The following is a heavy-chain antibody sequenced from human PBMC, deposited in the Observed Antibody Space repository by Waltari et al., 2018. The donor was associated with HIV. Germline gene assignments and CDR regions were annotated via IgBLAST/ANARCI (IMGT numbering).Heavy chain of an antibody. CDR1: GFTFSNYW. CDR2: IKQDGGEI. Sequence: EVQLVESGGDLVQPGGSLRLSCAASGFTFSNYWVTWVRQAPGKGLDWVASIKQDGGEIFYVGSVKGRFTISRDNARNALYLQMNSLRAEDTAVYYCARRVGTGYFDYWGQGILVTVSS. J-gene: IGHJ4*02. V-gene: IGHV3-7*01. CDR3: ARRVGTGYFDY. D-gene: IGHD1-26*01.